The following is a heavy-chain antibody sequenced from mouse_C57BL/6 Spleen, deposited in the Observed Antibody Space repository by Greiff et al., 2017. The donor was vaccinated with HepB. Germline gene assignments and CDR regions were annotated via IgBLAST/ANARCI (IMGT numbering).Heavy chain of an antibody. D-gene: IGHD1-1*01. CDR1: GYAFSSSW. Sequence: VKLMESGPELVKPGASVKISCKASGYAFSSSWMNWVKQRPGKGLEWIGRIYPGDGDTNYNGKFKGKATLTADKSSSTAYMQLSSLTSGDSAVYFCARRGITTVVDWYFDVWGTGTTVTVSS. V-gene: IGHV1-82*01. CDR3: ARRGITTVVDWYFDV. CDR2: IYPGDGDT. J-gene: IGHJ1*03.